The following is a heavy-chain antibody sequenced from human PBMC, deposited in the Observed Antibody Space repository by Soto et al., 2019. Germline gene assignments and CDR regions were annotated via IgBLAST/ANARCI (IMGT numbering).Heavy chain of an antibody. CDR2: ISYDGSNK. CDR1: GFSLNSYA. D-gene: IGHD2-2*02. CDR3: ESDCSSHTCYRQGGMDV. Sequence: GGSLRLSCAASGFSLNSYAMHWVRQAPGKGLEWVAVISYDGSNKFYGDSVKGRFTISRDNSKNTVYLQMDSLRTEDTAVYYCESDCSSHTCYRQGGMDVWGQGTTVTAP. V-gene: IGHV3-30-3*01. J-gene: IGHJ6*02.